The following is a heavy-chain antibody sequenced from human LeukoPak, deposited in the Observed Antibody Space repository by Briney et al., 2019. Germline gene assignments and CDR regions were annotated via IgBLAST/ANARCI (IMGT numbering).Heavy chain of an antibody. D-gene: IGHD6-13*01. J-gene: IGHJ4*02. Sequence: GGSLRLSCAASGFTFSSYGMHWVRQAPGKGLEWVAVISYDGSNKYYADSVKGRFTISRGNSKNTLYLQMNSLRAEDTAVYYCARDRGSSWYGDYWGQGTLVTVSS. V-gene: IGHV3-30*03. CDR2: ISYDGSNK. CDR1: GFTFSSYG. CDR3: ARDRGSSWYGDY.